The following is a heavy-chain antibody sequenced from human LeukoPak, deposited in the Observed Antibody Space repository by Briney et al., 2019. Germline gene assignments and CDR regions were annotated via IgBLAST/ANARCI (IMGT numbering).Heavy chain of an antibody. CDR2: IYTSGST. CDR1: GGSISIYY. J-gene: IGHJ3*02. Sequence: SETLSLTCTVSGGSISIYYWNWIRQPAGKGLEWIGRIYTSGSTTYNPSLKSRVTMSVDTSKNQFSLQLNSVTAADTAVYYCARPLSGYDFAFDIWGQGTMVTVSS. D-gene: IGHD5-12*01. CDR3: ARPLSGYDFAFDI. V-gene: IGHV4-4*07.